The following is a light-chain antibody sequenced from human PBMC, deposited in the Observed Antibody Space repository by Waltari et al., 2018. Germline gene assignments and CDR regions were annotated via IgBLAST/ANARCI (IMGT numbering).Light chain of an antibody. CDR2: GAS. J-gene: IGKJ2*01. CDR1: QSLGKNY. V-gene: IGKV3-20*01. CDR3: QQYASSVLYT. Sequence: VLTQSPGTLSLSHGERASLSRKASQSLGKNYLAWYQHKPGQAPRLLIYGASSRAAGIPDRFSGSGSGTDFTLTISRLEPEDFAVYYCQQYASSVLYTFGQGTKLEIK.